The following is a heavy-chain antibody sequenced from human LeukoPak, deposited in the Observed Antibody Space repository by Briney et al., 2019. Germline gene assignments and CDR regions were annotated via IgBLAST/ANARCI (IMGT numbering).Heavy chain of an antibody. V-gene: IGHV4-59*01. CDR2: IFSSGST. J-gene: IGHJ4*02. Sequence: SETLSLTCAVSGGSISNYYWTWIRQPPGKELEWIGNIFSSGSTNYNPFLKSRVIISIDTSRNHFSLRLGSVTAADTAVYYCTRVNLGGGAQIDYWGQGTLVTVSS. D-gene: IGHD3-16*01. CDR1: GGSISNYY. CDR3: TRVNLGGGAQIDY.